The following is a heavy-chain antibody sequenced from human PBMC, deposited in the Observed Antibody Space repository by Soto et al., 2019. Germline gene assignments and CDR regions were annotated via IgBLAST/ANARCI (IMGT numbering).Heavy chain of an antibody. Sequence: SETLSLTCAVYGGSFSGYSWTWIRQPPGKGLEWIGYIYYSGSTYYNPSLKSRVTISVDTSKNQFSLKLSSVTAADTAVYYCARERPDGSRLDPWGQGTLVTVPQ. CDR1: GGSFSGYS. D-gene: IGHD6-13*01. V-gene: IGHV4-30-4*08. CDR2: IYYSGST. CDR3: ARERPDGSRLDP. J-gene: IGHJ5*02.